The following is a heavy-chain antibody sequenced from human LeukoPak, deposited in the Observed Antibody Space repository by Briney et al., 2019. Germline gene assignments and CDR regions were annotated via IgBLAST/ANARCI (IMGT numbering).Heavy chain of an antibody. D-gene: IGHD2-15*01. Sequence: SVKVSCKASGATFSSYAISWVRQAPGQGLEWMGRIIPILGIANYAQKFQGRVTITADKSTSTAYMELSSLRSEDTAVYYCARGPVVVAAMELRSDWFDPWGQGTLVTVSS. J-gene: IGHJ5*02. CDR2: IIPILGIA. CDR1: GATFSSYA. CDR3: ARGPVVVAAMELRSDWFDP. V-gene: IGHV1-69*04.